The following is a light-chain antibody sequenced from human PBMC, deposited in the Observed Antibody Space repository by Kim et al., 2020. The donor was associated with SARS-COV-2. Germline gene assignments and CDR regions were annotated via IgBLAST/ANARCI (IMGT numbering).Light chain of an antibody. Sequence: VSPGERATLSCRAIQSVSSNLAWNRQRPGQLPRLLIYGASTRATGIPARFSGSESGKDFTLTITGLQSEDFAIFYCQQYDNLPRTLGQGTKVDIK. CDR3: QQYDNLPRT. CDR2: GAS. CDR1: QSVSSN. J-gene: IGKJ1*01. V-gene: IGKV3-15*01.